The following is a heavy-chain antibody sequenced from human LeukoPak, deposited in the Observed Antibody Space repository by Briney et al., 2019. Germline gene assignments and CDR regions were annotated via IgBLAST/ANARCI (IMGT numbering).Heavy chain of an antibody. V-gene: IGHV1-69*05. D-gene: IGHD1-7*01. J-gene: IGHJ4*02. CDR1: GGTFSSYA. Sequence: ASVKVSCKASGGTFSSYAISWVRQAPGQGLEWMGGIIPIFGTANYAQKFQGRVRITTDESTSTAYMELSSLRSEDTAVYYCARVGTGTTRYFDYWGQGTLVTVSS. CDR2: IIPIFGTA. CDR3: ARVGTGTTRYFDY.